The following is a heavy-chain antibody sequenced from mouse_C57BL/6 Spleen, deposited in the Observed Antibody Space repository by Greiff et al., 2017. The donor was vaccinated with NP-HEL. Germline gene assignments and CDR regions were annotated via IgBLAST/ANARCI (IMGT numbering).Heavy chain of an antibody. J-gene: IGHJ2*01. V-gene: IGHV5-17*01. CDR2: ISSGSSTI. Sequence: DVMLVESGGGLVKPGGSLKLSCAASGFTFSDYGMHWVRQAPEKGLEWVAYISSGSSTIYYADTVKGRFTISRDNAKNTLFLQMTSLRSEDTAMYYCAREPSYYFDYWGQGTTLTVSS. CDR3: AREPSYYFDY. CDR1: GFTFSDYG.